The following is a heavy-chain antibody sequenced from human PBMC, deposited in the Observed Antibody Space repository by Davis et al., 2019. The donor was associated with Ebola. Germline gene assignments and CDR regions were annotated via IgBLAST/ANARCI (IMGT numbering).Heavy chain of an antibody. CDR2: ISGNSDYI. J-gene: IGHJ2*01. CDR3: ARGTGDFWSGQDWYFDL. V-gene: IGHV3-21*01. CDR1: GFSFSSYT. D-gene: IGHD3-3*01. Sequence: GESLKISCAASGFSFSSYTMNWVRQAPGKGLEWVSSISGNSDYIYYADSVKGRFTISRDNAKNSLYLQMNSLRAEDTAVYYCARGTGDFWSGQDWYFDLWGRGTLVTVSS.